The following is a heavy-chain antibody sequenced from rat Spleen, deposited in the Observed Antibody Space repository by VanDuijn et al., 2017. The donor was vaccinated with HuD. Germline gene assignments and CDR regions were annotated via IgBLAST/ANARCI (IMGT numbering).Heavy chain of an antibody. CDR3: TTGGMTGAY. CDR1: GFTFSNFY. J-gene: IGHJ3*01. CDR2: ISTGGNST. D-gene: IGHD1-7*01. V-gene: IGHV5-27*01. Sequence: EVQLVESGGDLVQPGRSLKLSCAASGFTFSNFYMAWVRQAPTKGLEWVAYISTGGNSTYYRDSVKGRFTISRDNEKSTLYLQMDSLRSEDTATYYCTTGGMTGAYWGQGTLVTVSS.